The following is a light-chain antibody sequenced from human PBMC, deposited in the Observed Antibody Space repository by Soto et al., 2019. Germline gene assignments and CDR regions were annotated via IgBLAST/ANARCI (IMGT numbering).Light chain of an antibody. J-gene: IGLJ2*01. CDR1: SSNIGAGYD. V-gene: IGLV1-40*01. Sequence: QSVLTQPPSVSGAPGQWVTISCTGSSSNIGAGYDVHWYQQLPGTAPKLIIYGNSNRPSGVPDRFSGSKSGTAASLAITGLHAEDEAYYYCQSYGSSLSVGVFGGGTKLTVL. CDR2: GNS. CDR3: QSYGSSLSVGV.